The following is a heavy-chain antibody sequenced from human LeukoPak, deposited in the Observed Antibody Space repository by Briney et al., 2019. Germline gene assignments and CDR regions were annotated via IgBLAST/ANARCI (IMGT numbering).Heavy chain of an antibody. CDR2: IKEDGSEK. Sequence: GGSLRLSCAASGFTFSRYWMSWVRQAPGKGLEWVANIKEDGSEKNYVDSGKGRLTNSKDNAKNPLAPQINSLRAEDAAVYYCARNMGDYWGQGTLDTVSS. D-gene: IGHD2/OR15-2a*01. J-gene: IGHJ4*02. CDR3: ARNMGDY. CDR1: GFTFSRYW. V-gene: IGHV3-7*04.